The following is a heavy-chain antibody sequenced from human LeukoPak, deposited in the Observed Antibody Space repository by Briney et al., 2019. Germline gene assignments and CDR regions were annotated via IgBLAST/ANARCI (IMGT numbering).Heavy chain of an antibody. V-gene: IGHV3-30*02. CDR3: AKDEATSGGGLAS. D-gene: IGHD3-16*01. Sequence: GGSLRLSCAASGFNLIQNGMHWVRQAPGKGLEWVAYLRKDGSDKYYTDSVKGRFTISRDDSKSTVYLQINSLRGDDTAVYYCAKDEATSGGGLASWGQGTLVSVSS. CDR1: GFNLIQNG. J-gene: IGHJ4*02. CDR2: LRKDGSDK.